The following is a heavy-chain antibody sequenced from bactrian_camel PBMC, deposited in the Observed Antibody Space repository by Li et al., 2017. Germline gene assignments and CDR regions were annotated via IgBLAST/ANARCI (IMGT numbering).Heavy chain of an antibody. Sequence: HVQLVESGGGSVQAGESLTLACATVVETIRRPCMAWFRQVSGREREGVAAIDGDGRSTYADSVKGRFAISRDNAKNAVYLQMNNLQSEDTALYYCAAHRYYLGYNYWGQGTQVTV. V-gene: IGHV3S1*01. CDR1: VETIRRPC. CDR2: IDGDGRS. D-gene: IGHD2*01. J-gene: IGHJ4*01. CDR3: AAHRYYLGYNY.